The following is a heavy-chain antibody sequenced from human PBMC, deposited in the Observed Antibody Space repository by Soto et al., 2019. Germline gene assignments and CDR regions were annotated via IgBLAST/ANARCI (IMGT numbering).Heavy chain of an antibody. Sequence: PGGSLRLSCAASGFTFSSYAMSWVRQAPGKGLEWVSAISGSGGSTYYADSVKGRFTISRDNSKNTLYLQMNSLRAEDTAVYYCAKDLLLFSGGSCYTPRVMDVWGQGTTVTVSS. J-gene: IGHJ6*02. D-gene: IGHD2-15*01. V-gene: IGHV3-23*01. CDR3: AKDLLLFSGGSCYTPRVMDV. CDR1: GFTFSSYA. CDR2: ISGSGGST.